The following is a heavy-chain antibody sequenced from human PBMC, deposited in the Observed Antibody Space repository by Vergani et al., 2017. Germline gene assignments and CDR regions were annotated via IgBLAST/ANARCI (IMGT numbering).Heavy chain of an antibody. J-gene: IGHJ4*02. CDR3: ARLHYSSGYYYRNFDY. CDR2: IYPGDSDT. CDR1: GYSFTSYW. V-gene: IGHV5-51*01. D-gene: IGHD3-22*01. Sequence: EVQLVQSRAEVKKPGESLTISCKGSGYSFTSYWIGWVRQMPGKGLEWMGIIYPGDSDTRYSPSFQGQVTISAGKSISTAYLQCISLKASDTSMYYCARLHYSSGYYYRNFDYWGQGTLVTVSS.